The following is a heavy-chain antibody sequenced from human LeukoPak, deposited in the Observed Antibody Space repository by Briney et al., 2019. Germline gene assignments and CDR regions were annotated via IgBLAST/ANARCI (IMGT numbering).Heavy chain of an antibody. CDR3: ARGLGSGTYTQYYMDV. D-gene: IGHD3-10*01. Sequence: GGSLRLSCAASGFIVSSDYMTWDRQAPGKGLEWVPLIYSGGSTYYADSVNGRFTISRDNSKNTLYLQMNSLRAEDTAVYYCARGLGSGTYTQYYMDVWGKGTTVTVSS. CDR1: GFIVSSDY. V-gene: IGHV3-53*01. CDR2: IYSGGST. J-gene: IGHJ6*03.